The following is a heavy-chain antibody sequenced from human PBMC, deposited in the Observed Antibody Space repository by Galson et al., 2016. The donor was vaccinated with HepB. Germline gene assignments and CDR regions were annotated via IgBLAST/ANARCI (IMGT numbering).Heavy chain of an antibody. J-gene: IGHJ4*02. CDR2: IRSGGLT. CDR3: VRHSLYCRGGGCSDSFDY. D-gene: IGHD2-15*01. CDR1: GFIVSSNY. Sequence: SLRLSCAASGFIVSSNYMSWVRQTPGKGLEWVSVIRSGGLTYYADSVMGRFTISRDNAKNTVYLQMHSLRAEDTAVYYCVRHSLYCRGGGCSDSFDYWGRGTLVTVSS. V-gene: IGHV3-53*01.